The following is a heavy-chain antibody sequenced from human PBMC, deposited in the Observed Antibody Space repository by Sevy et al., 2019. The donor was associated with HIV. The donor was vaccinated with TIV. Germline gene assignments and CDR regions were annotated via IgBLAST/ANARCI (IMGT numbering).Heavy chain of an antibody. D-gene: IGHD3-10*01. J-gene: IGHJ4*02. CDR1: GVSITSGNSY. CDR3: ARGLNYYVSGSFDY. V-gene: IGHV4-61*01. CDR2: IFYNGNT. Sequence: SETLSLTCSVSGVSITSGNSYWSWIRQPPGKGLEWIGYIFYNGNTNYNPTLESRVTMSVDTSNSQFSLSLRSVTAADTAVYYCARGLNYYVSGSFDYWGQGTLVTGSS.